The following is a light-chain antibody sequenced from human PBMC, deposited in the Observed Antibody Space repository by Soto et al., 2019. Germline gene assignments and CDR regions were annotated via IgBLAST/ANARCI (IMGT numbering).Light chain of an antibody. CDR2: GAS. CDR1: QSVSSN. Sequence: EIVMTQSPSTMSVSPGERATLSCSASQSVSSNLAWYQQKPGQAPRLLIYGASTRATGIPARISGSGSVTEFTLTISSLQSEDFAIYYCQQYDEWPPSYTFGQGTKLEI. V-gene: IGKV3-15*01. CDR3: QQYDEWPPSYT. J-gene: IGKJ2*01.